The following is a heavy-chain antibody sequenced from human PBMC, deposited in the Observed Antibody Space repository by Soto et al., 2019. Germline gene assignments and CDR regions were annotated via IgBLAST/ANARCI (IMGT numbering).Heavy chain of an antibody. V-gene: IGHV4-30-4*01. Sequence: SETLSLTCTVSGGSISSGDYYWSWIRQPPGKGLEWIGYIYYSGSTYYNPSLKSRVTISVDTSKNQFSLKLSSVTAADTAVYYCPRVHSSYTVTYTFDYWGQGTLVTVSS. J-gene: IGHJ4*02. CDR3: PRVHSSYTVTYTFDY. CDR1: GGSISSGDYY. D-gene: IGHD4-4*01. CDR2: IYYSGST.